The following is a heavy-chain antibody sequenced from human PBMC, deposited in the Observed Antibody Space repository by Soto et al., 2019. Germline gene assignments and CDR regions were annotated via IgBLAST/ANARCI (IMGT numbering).Heavy chain of an antibody. CDR2: IIPIFGTA. Sequence: QVQLVQSGAEVKKPGSSVKVSCKASGGTFSSYAISWVRQAPGQGLEWMGGIIPIFGTANYAQKFQGRVTITADESTSTAYMELSSLRSEDTAVYYCVREGGYCSGGSCYPYGYYWGQGTLVTVSP. CDR1: GGTFSSYA. CDR3: VREGGYCSGGSCYPYGYY. V-gene: IGHV1-69*01. J-gene: IGHJ4*02. D-gene: IGHD2-15*01.